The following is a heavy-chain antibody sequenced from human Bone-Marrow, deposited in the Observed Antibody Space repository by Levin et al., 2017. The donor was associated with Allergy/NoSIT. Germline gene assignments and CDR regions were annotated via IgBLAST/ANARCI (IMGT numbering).Heavy chain of an antibody. D-gene: IGHD5-18*01. Sequence: ASVKVSCAASGFTFSSYAMSWVRQAPGKGLEWVSAISGSGGSTYYADSVKGRFTISRDNSKNTLYLQMNSLRAEDTAVYYCAKDPLKQGYSYGHAWFDPWGQGTLVTVSS. CDR1: GFTFSSYA. CDR2: ISGSGGST. J-gene: IGHJ5*02. CDR3: AKDPLKQGYSYGHAWFDP. V-gene: IGHV3-23*01.